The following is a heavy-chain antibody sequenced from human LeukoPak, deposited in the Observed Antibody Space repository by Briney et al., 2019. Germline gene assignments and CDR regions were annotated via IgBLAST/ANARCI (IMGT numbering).Heavy chain of an antibody. Sequence: ASVKVSCKASGYTFTGYYMHWVRQAPGQGLEWMGWINPSSGGTNYAQKFQGRVTMTRDTSISTAYMELSRLRSDDTAVYYCARVEGFDDSSGYYYMFGAFDIWGQGTMVTVSS. D-gene: IGHD3-22*01. V-gene: IGHV1-2*02. CDR2: INPSSGGT. CDR1: GYTFTGYY. J-gene: IGHJ3*02. CDR3: ARVEGFDDSSGYYYMFGAFDI.